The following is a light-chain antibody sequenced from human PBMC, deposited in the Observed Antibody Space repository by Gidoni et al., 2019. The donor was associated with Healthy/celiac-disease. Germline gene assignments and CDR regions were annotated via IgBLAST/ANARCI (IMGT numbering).Light chain of an antibody. Sequence: DIQLTHSPSFLSASVGDRVTITCRASQGISSYLAWYQQKPGKAPKLLIYDASTLQSGVPSRFSGSGSGTEFTLTISSLQPEDFATYYCQQLNSYPRITFGQGTRLEIK. CDR1: QGISSY. CDR3: QQLNSYPRIT. J-gene: IGKJ5*01. V-gene: IGKV1-9*01. CDR2: DAS.